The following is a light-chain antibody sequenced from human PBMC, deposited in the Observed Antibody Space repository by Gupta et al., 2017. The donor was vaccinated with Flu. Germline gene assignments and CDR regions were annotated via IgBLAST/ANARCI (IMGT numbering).Light chain of an antibody. CDR3: ATWDDSLDGYWV. J-gene: IGLJ3*02. CDR1: SSNIGRNA. CDR2: SNN. Sequence: QSLLTQPPSASGTPGPRVTIPCSGSSSNIGRNAVNWYQQFPGAAPKLLIYSNNHRPSGVPDRFSGSKSGTSASLAISGLQSGDEADYHCATWDDSLDGYWVFGGGTKLTVL. V-gene: IGLV1-44*01.